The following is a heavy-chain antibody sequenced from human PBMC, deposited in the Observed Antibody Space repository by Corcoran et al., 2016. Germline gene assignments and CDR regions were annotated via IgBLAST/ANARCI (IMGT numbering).Heavy chain of an antibody. CDR1: GGSISSYY. V-gene: IGHV4-59*01. CDR3: ASGVVGYGDYYYYYGMDV. Sequence: QVQLQESGPGLVKPSETLSLTCTVSGGSISSYYWSWIRQPPGKGREWIGYIYYSGSTNYNPSLKSRVPISVYTSKNQFSLKLSSVTAADTALYYCASGVVGYGDYYYYYGMDVWGQGTTVTVSS. D-gene: IGHD4-17*01. J-gene: IGHJ6*02. CDR2: IYYSGST.